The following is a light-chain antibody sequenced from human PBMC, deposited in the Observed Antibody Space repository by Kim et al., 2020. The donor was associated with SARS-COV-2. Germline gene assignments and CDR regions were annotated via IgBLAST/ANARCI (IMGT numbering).Light chain of an antibody. Sequence: QPASIYCRSSQRLVHSDGYTYLNWFQQRPGQSPRRPFYQVSKRDSGVPDRFSGSGSGTEFTLQISRVEAEDVGVYYCMEGRHWPYTFGQGTKLEI. CDR2: QVS. J-gene: IGKJ2*01. V-gene: IGKV2-30*02. CDR3: MEGRHWPYT. CDR1: QRLVHSDGYTY.